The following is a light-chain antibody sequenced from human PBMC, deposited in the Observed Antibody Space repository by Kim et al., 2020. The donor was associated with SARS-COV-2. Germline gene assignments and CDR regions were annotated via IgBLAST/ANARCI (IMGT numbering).Light chain of an antibody. Sequence: SYELTQPLSVSVALGQTARITCGGNNIGIKNVHWYQQKPGQAPVLVIYRDGNRPSGIPERFSGSNSGNTATLTISRAQAGDEADYYCQVWDSSAAVFGGG. V-gene: IGLV3-9*01. J-gene: IGLJ2*01. CDR2: RDG. CDR3: QVWDSSAAV. CDR1: NIGIKN.